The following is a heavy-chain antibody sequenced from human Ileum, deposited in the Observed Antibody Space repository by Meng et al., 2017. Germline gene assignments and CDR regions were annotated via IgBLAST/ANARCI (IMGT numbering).Heavy chain of an antibody. CDR2: ITAGNGNT. V-gene: IGHV1-3*01. Sequence: QVQVVQSGAEVKKPGASVRVSCKTSGFTFISYAIYWVRQAPGQGLEWMGWITAGNGNTKYSQEFQGRVTITRETSASTAYMELSSLRSEDTAVYYCARDMPYSSGSFDYWGQGTLVTVSS. D-gene: IGHD3-10*01. CDR1: GFTFISYA. J-gene: IGHJ4*02. CDR3: ARDMPYSSGSFDY.